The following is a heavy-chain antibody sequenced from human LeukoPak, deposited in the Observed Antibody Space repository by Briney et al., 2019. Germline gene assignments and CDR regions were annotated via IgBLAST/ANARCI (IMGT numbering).Heavy chain of an antibody. J-gene: IGHJ4*02. D-gene: IGHD3-22*01. CDR3: ARADYVSSGYTFDY. CDR2: IYYSGST. Sequence: SETLSLTCTVSGGSISSGGYYWSWIRQHPGKGLEWIGYIYYSGSTYYNPSLKSRVTISVDTSKNQFSLKLSSVTAADTAVYYCARADYVSSGYTFDYWAREPWSPSPQ. V-gene: IGHV4-31*03. CDR1: GGSISSGGYY.